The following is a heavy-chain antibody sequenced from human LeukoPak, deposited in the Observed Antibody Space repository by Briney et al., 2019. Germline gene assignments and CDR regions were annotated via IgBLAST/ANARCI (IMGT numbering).Heavy chain of an antibody. V-gene: IGHV1-69*04. D-gene: IGHD6-13*01. CDR1: GGTFSSYA. CDR2: IIPILGIA. CDR3: ARDQWEAAAGSDY. J-gene: IGHJ4*02. Sequence: GASVKVSCKASGGTFSSYAISWVRQAPGQGLEWMGRIIPILGIANYAQKFQGRVTITADKSTSTAYMELSSLRSEDTAVYYCARDQWEAAAGSDYWGQGTLVTVSS.